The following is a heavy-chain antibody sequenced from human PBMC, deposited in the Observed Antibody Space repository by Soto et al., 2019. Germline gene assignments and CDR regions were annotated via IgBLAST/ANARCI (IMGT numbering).Heavy chain of an antibody. CDR1: GYTFTSYG. Sequence: ASVKVSCKASGYTFTSYGISWVRQAPGQGLEWMGWISAYNGNTNYAQKLQGRVTMTTDTSTSTAYMELRSLRSDDTAVYYCARDLTEKWMVYYYYYGMDVWGQGTKVTVYS. CDR3: ARDLTEKWMVYYYYYGMDV. CDR2: ISAYNGNT. J-gene: IGHJ6*02. V-gene: IGHV1-18*04. D-gene: IGHD6-19*01.